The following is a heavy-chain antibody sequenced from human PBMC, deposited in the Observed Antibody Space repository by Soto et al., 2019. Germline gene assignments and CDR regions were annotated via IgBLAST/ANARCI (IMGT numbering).Heavy chain of an antibody. CDR1: GDALSSGGYY. V-gene: IGHV4-31*03. Sequence: QVQLQESGPGLVKPSQTLSLTCTVAGDALSSGGYYWSWIRENPGKGLEWIGYVYNSGRADYNPSLKTRVSLLLDTSKNQLSLKLTSVTAADTAVYYCARSGRVLRYFEYLSNWFDPWGQGIVVTVSS. D-gene: IGHD3-9*01. CDR3: ARSGRVLRYFEYLSNWFDP. J-gene: IGHJ5*02. CDR2: VYNSGRA.